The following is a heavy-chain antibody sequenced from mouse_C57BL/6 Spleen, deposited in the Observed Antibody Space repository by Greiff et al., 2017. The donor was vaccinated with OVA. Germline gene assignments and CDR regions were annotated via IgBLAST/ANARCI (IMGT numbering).Heavy chain of an antibody. CDR3: ARTSHGTSSAWFAY. CDR1: GYTFTSYW. V-gene: IGHV1-52*01. D-gene: IGHD1-1*01. CDR2: IDPSDSET. J-gene: IGHJ3*01. Sequence: QVHVKQPGAELVRPGSSVKLSCKASGYTFTSYWMHWVKQRPIQGLEWIGNIDPSDSETHYNQKFKDKATLTVDKSSSTAYMQLSSLTSEDSAVYYCARTSHGTSSAWFAYWGQGTLVTVSA.